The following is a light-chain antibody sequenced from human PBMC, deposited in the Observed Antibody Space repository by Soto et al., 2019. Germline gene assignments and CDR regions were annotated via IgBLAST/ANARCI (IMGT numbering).Light chain of an antibody. J-gene: IGKJ4*01. CDR1: QTVSSY. CDR2: DAS. Sequence: EIVLTQSPATLSLSPGETATLSCRASQTVSSYLAWYQQKAGQAPRPLIYDASNRAPGIPARFSGSGSGTDFTRNISSLEPEDFAVYYCQQRSCWPLTFGGGTKVEIK. CDR3: QQRSCWPLT. V-gene: IGKV3-11*01.